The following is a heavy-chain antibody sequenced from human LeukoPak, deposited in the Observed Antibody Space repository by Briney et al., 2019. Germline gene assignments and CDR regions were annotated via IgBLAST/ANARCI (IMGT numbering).Heavy chain of an antibody. Sequence: AGGSLGLSCAVSGFTFSTSAMNWVRQAPGKGLEWVSTISNGGDTAYYADSVKGRFTISKDNSKNTLFLQMNSLRVDDTALYYCAKRAQGDSGWYTFDYWGQGSLVTVSS. CDR3: AKRAQGDSGWYTFDY. CDR1: GFTFSTSA. D-gene: IGHD6-19*01. J-gene: IGHJ4*02. CDR2: ISNGGDTA. V-gene: IGHV3-23*01.